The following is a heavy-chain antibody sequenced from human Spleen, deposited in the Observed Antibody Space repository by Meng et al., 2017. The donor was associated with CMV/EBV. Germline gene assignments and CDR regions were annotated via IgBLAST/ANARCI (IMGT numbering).Heavy chain of an antibody. CDR2: INHSGST. CDR1: GGSFSGYY. V-gene: IGHV4-34*01. Sequence: QVLLQQWGAGLLKPSATLSLTCAVYGGSFSGYYWSWIRQPPGKGLEWIGEINHSGSTNYNPSLKSRVTISVDTSKNQFSLKLSSVTAADTAVYYCARGPYYYDSSGYKALDYWGQGTLVTVSS. CDR3: ARGPYYYDSSGYKALDY. D-gene: IGHD3-22*01. J-gene: IGHJ4*02.